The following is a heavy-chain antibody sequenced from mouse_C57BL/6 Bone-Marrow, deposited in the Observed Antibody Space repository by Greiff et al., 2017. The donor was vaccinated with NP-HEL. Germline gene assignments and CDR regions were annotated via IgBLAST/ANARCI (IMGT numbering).Heavy chain of an antibody. D-gene: IGHD1-2*01. CDR1: GYTFTSYW. CDR3: TRSCITTD. J-gene: IGHJ4*01. Sequence: VQLQQSGTVLARPGASVKMSCKTSGYTFTSYWMHWVKQRPGQGLEWIGAIYPGNSDTSYNQKFKGKAKLTAVTSASTAYMELSSLTNEDSAVYYCTRSCITTDWGQGTSVTVSS. V-gene: IGHV1-5*01. CDR2: IYPGNSDT.